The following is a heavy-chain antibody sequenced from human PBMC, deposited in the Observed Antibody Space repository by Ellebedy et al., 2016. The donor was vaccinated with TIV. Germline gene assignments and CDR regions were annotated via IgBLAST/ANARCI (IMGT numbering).Heavy chain of an antibody. J-gene: IGHJ4*02. CDR3: ARDPYSYGDTYFDS. V-gene: IGHV4-59*13. Sequence: SETLSLTXTVSGGSISNYYWNWIRQPPGKGLEWIGYIGHSGSTSYNPSLKSRVAISVDTSKNHFTLRLTSVTAADTAIYYCARDPYSYGDTYFDSWGQGTLVTVSS. CDR2: IGHSGST. CDR1: GGSISNYY. D-gene: IGHD1-26*01.